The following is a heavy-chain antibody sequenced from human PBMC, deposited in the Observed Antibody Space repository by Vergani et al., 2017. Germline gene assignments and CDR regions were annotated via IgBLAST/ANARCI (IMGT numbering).Heavy chain of an antibody. V-gene: IGHV1-69*06. D-gene: IGHD6-13*01. CDR3: AMAGYSSSWYLKDIDY. CDR1: GGTFSSYA. CDR2: IIPIFGTA. Sequence: QVQLVQSGAEVKKPGSSVKVSCKASGGTFSSYAISWVRQAPGQGLEWMGGIIPIFGTANYAQKFQGRVTITADNSTSTAYMELSSLRSEDTAVYYCAMAGYSSSWYLKDIDYWGQGTLVTVSS. J-gene: IGHJ4*02.